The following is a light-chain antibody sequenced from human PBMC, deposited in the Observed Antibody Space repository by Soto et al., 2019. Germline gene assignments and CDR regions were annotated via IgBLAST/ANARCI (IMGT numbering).Light chain of an antibody. J-gene: IGLJ2*01. CDR3: SSYAGDTTSDVV. V-gene: IGLV2-23*01. Sequence: QSALTQPASVSGSPGQSITISCTGTSSDVGSYNLVSWYQQHPGKAHKLLIYEGSKRPSGVSNRFSGSKSGSTASLTVSGLQAEDEADYYCSSYAGDTTSDVVFGGGTKLTVL. CDR2: EGS. CDR1: SSDVGSYNL.